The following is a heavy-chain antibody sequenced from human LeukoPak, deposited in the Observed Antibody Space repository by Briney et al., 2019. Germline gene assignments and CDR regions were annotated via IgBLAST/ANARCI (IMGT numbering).Heavy chain of an antibody. Sequence: SQTLSLTCTVSGGSISSGGYYWSWIRQPPGKGLEWIGYIYHSGSTYYNPSLKSRVTISVDRSKNQFSLKLSSVTAADTAVYYCARAYSYGHFDYWGQGTLVTASS. J-gene: IGHJ4*02. V-gene: IGHV4-30-2*01. CDR1: GGSISSGGYY. CDR2: IYHSGST. CDR3: ARAYSYGHFDY. D-gene: IGHD5-18*01.